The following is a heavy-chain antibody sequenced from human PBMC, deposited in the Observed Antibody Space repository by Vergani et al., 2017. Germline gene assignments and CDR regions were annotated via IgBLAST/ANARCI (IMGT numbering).Heavy chain of an antibody. Sequence: EVQLLESGGGSAQPGESLRLSCVASGFTFTAHGLNWVRQAPGKGLEWVSGISGQNFRTHYADSVKGRFTISRDDSKNTVYLQINSLRAEDTAFYYCAASIYGANPYGSHYFYMDVWGTGTTVTVSS. CDR2: ISGQNFRT. CDR3: AASIYGANPYGSHYFYMDV. CDR1: GFTFTAHG. D-gene: IGHD4/OR15-4a*01. J-gene: IGHJ6*03. V-gene: IGHV3-23*01.